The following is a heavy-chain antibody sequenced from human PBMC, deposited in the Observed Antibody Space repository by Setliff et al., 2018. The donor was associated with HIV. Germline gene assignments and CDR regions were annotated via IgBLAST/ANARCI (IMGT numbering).Heavy chain of an antibody. CDR2: ILYGGTT. CDR1: GGSVDSRDYY. D-gene: IGHD2-8*01. CDR3: VRPTTGLGGGAAFDI. Sequence: SETLSLTCAVSGGSVDSRDYYWGWIRQPPGKGLEWIGNILYGGTTYYTPSLKSRVSISVDTSRNQFSLRLNSVTAADTAGYYCVRPTTGLGGGAAFDIWGQGTMVTVSS. J-gene: IGHJ3*02. V-gene: IGHV4-39*01.